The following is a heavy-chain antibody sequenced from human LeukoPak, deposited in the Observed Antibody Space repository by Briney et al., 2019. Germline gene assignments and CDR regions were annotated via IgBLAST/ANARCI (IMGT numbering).Heavy chain of an antibody. V-gene: IGHV4-59*01. J-gene: IGHJ4*02. CDR1: DGSIRSYY. CDR2: IYYSGST. CDR3: AGIHRYCSGGACYVLDN. D-gene: IGHD2-15*01. Sequence: PSETLSLTCTVSDGSIRSYYWSWIRQPPGKGLEWIGYIYYSGSTTYNPSLKSRVTISVDTSKNQFSLKLSSVTAADTAVYYCAGIHRYCSGGACYVLDNWGQGTLVAVSS.